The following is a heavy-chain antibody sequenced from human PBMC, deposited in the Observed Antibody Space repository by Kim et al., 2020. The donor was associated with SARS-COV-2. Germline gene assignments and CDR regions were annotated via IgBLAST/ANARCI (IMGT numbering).Heavy chain of an antibody. CDR2: INTNEEA. V-gene: IGHV4-34*01. D-gene: IGHD3-10*01. CDR3: ARALEAGVDVDL. CDR1: GGSFSGYY. Sequence: SETLSLTCEVYGGSFSGYYWTWLRQPPGKGLEWIGEINTNEEAHNNASLKGRVTISLDTSKNQYSLKMTSLIVANTALYFCARALEAGVDVDLRGRGTL. J-gene: IGHJ2*01.